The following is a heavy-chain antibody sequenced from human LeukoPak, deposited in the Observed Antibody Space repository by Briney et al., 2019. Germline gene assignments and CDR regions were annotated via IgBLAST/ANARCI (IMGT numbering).Heavy chain of an antibody. Sequence: GGSLRLSCVVSGFTFSSYWMSWVRQAPGKGLEWVANIKQDGGEIYYVDSVKGRFTISRDNAKNSLYLQMNSLRAEDTAVYYCAKDGGLVVDYWGQGTLVTVSS. D-gene: IGHD1-26*01. V-gene: IGHV3-7*01. CDR3: AKDGGLVVDY. J-gene: IGHJ4*02. CDR2: IKQDGGEI. CDR1: GFTFSSYW.